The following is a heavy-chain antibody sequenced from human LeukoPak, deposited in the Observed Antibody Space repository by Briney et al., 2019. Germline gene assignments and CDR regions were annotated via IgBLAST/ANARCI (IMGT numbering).Heavy chain of an antibody. CDR3: AKDKAVRGVIIGYDGMDV. D-gene: IGHD3-10*01. CDR2: ISRNSGSI. CDR1: GFTFDDYA. Sequence: SLRLSFAASGFTFDDYAMHWVRQAPGKGLEWVSGISRNSGSIGYADSVKGRFTISRDNAKNSLYLQMNSLRAEDTALYYCAKDKAVRGVIIGYDGMDVWGQGTTVTVSS. J-gene: IGHJ6*02. V-gene: IGHV3-9*01.